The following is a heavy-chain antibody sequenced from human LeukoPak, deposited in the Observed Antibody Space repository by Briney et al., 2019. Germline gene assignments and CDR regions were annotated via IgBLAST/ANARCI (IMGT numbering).Heavy chain of an antibody. J-gene: IGHJ4*02. V-gene: IGHV3-7*01. CDR3: ATYSSTWGYLDF. Sequence: PGGSLRLSCAASGFTFSSYWMTWVRQAPGKGLEWVANIKHDGSQKYYVDSVKGRFTISGDNGKNSVYLHMNTLRVEDTAVYYCATYSSTWGYLDFWGQGTLVTVSS. CDR2: IKHDGSQK. D-gene: IGHD6-13*01. CDR1: GFTFSSYW.